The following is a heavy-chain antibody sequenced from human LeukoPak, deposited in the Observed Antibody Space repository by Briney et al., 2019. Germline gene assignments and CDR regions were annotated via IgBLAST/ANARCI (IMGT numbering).Heavy chain of an antibody. V-gene: IGHV3-21*01. CDR2: ISSSSSYI. CDR1: GFTFSSYS. CDR3: ARVQLTGSYAFDI. Sequence: DPGGSLRLSCAASGFTFSSYSMNWVRQAPGKGLEWLSSISSSSSYIYYADSVKGRFTISRDNAKNSLYLQMNSLRAEDTAVYYCARVQLTGSYAFDIWGQGTMVTVSS. J-gene: IGHJ3*02. D-gene: IGHD7-27*01.